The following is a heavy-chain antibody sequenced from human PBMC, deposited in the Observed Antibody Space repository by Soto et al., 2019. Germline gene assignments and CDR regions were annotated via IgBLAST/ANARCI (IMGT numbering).Heavy chain of an antibody. CDR2: IYYSGST. J-gene: IGHJ3*02. CDR1: GGSISSGGYY. V-gene: IGHV4-31*03. D-gene: IGHD3-16*02. CDR3: ARGGITFGGVIDAFDI. Sequence: TSETLSLTCTVSGGSISSGGYYWSWIRQHPGKGLEWIGYIYYSGSTYYNPSLKSRVTISVDTSKNQFSLKLSSVTAADTAVYYCARGGITFGGVIDAFDIWGQGTMVTVSS.